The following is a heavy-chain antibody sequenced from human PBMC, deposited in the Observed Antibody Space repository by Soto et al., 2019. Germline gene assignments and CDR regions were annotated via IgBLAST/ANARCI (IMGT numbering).Heavy chain of an antibody. V-gene: IGHV3-33*04. D-gene: IGHD6-25*01. CDR3: ARYNTGRSDY. CDR2: IWYHGNEA. J-gene: IGHJ4*02. CDR1: GFIFSQFG. Sequence: QMYLVKSGGGVVQPGRSVRLSCAASGFIFSQFGMHWVRQAPGKGLEWVAVIWYHGNEAHYADSVKGRFTISRDNSKNVLYLQMNSLGFEDTGVYYCARYNTGRSDYWRQGTQVTVSS.